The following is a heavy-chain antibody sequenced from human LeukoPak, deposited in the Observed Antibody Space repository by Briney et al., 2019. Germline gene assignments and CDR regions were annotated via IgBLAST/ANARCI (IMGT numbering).Heavy chain of an antibody. D-gene: IGHD3-10*01. CDR3: ARVCYYGSGRGKTRDAFDI. CDR2: INHSGST. CDR1: GGSFSGYY. V-gene: IGHV4-34*01. Sequence: SETLSLTCAVYGGSFSGYYWSWIRQPPGKGLEWIGEINHSGSTNYNPSLKSRVTISVDTSKNQFSLKLSSVTAADTAVYYCARVCYYGSGRGKTRDAFDIWGQGTMVTVSS. J-gene: IGHJ3*02.